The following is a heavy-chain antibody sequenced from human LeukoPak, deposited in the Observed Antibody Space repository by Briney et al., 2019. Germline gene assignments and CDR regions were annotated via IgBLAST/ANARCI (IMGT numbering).Heavy chain of an antibody. CDR1: GYTFTSYG. D-gene: IGHD2-2*01. V-gene: IGHV1-18*01. Sequence: GASVKVSCKASGYTFTSYGISWARQAPGQGLEWMGWISAYNGNTNYAQKLQGRVTMTTDTSTSTAYMELRSLRSDDTAVYYCARDLLSLAPDIVVVPAAMRRMDYWGQGTLVTVSS. J-gene: IGHJ4*02. CDR3: ARDLLSLAPDIVVVPAAMRRMDY. CDR2: ISAYNGNT.